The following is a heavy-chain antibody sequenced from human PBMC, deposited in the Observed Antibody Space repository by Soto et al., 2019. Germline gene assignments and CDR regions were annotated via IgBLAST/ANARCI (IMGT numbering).Heavy chain of an antibody. CDR1: GGTFSSYA. CDR2: IIPIFGTA. Sequence: QVQLVQSGAEVKKPGSSVKVSCKASGGTFSSYAISWVRQAPGQGLEWMGGIIPIFGTANYAQKFQGRVTITADESTSTAYMELSSLRSEDTAVYYCARDGEYSSSWLSWFDPWGQGTLVTVSS. CDR3: ARDGEYSSSWLSWFDP. J-gene: IGHJ5*02. V-gene: IGHV1-69*12. D-gene: IGHD6-13*01.